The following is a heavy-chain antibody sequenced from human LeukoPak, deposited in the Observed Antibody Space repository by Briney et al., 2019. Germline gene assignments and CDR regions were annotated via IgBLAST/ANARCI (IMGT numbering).Heavy chain of an antibody. V-gene: IGHV4-30-2*01. J-gene: IGHJ4*02. Sequence: SETLSLTCAVSGGSISSGGYSWSWIRQPPGKGLEWIGYIYHSGSTYYNPSLKSRVTISVDRSKNQFSLKLSSVTAADTAVYYCAREKITMVRGADWGQGTLVTVSS. CDR3: AREKITMVRGAD. CDR2: IYHSGST. CDR1: GGSISSGGYS. D-gene: IGHD3-10*01.